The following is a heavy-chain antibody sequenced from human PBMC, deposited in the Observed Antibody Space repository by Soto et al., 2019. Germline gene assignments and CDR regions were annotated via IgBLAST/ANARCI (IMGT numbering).Heavy chain of an antibody. CDR2: ISASGDST. V-gene: IGHV3-23*01. CDR3: EKGGLYNSSWYEGY. J-gene: IGHJ4*02. Sequence: EVQLLESGGALVQPGGSLRLSCAASGFTFSSYAMSWVRQAPGKGLEWVSSISASGDSTHNADSVKGRFAISRDNSKNTRDLQLNSLTADDTAVYYCEKGGLYNSSWYEGYWGQGTLVTVSS. CDR1: GFTFSSYA. D-gene: IGHD6-13*01.